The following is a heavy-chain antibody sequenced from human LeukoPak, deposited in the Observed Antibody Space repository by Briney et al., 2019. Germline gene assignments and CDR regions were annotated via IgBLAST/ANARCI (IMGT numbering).Heavy chain of an antibody. CDR1: RFTFNKYA. CDR2: ISDNGGDR. CDR3: GRDWKLDY. J-gene: IGHJ4*02. D-gene: IGHD1-1*01. V-gene: IGHV3-23*01. Sequence: GGSLRLSCAASRFTFNKYAMSWVRQAPGKGLEWVSAISDNGGDRKYADSVKGRFTISRDNSKNTLYLQMNSLRAEDTAIYYCGRDWKLDYWGQGTLVTVSS.